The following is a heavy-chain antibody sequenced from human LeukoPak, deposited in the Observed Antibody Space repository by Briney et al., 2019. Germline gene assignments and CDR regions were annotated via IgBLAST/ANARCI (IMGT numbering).Heavy chain of an antibody. CDR2: ISGSGGST. D-gene: IGHD3-10*01. J-gene: IGHJ4*02. V-gene: IGHV3-23*01. Sequence: GGSLRLSCAASGFSVSNNYMSWVRQAPGKGLEWVSAISGSGGSTYYADSVKGRFTISRDNSKNTLYLQMNSLRAEDTAVYYCAKDRARYYYGSGTLYPYYFDYWGQGTLVTVSS. CDR3: AKDRARYYYGSGTLYPYYFDY. CDR1: GFSVSNNY.